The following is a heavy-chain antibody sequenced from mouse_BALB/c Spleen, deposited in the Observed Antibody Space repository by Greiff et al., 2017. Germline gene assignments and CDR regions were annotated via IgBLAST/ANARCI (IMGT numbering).Heavy chain of an antibody. CDR2: INPYNDGT. Sequence: EVQLQQSGPELVKPGASVKMSCKASGYTFTSYVMHWVKQKPGQGLEWIGYINPYNDGTKYNEKFKGKATLTSDKSSSTAYMELSSRTSEDSAVYYCARSDDYGYWYFDVWGAGTTVTVSS. CDR1: GYTFTSYV. D-gene: IGHD2-4*01. V-gene: IGHV1-14*01. J-gene: IGHJ1*01. CDR3: ARSDDYGYWYFDV.